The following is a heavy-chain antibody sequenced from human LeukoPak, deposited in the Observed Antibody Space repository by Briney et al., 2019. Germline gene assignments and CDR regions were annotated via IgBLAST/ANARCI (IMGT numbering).Heavy chain of an antibody. Sequence: GGSLRLSCTASGFTFGDYAMSWFRQAPGKGLGWVGFIRNKAYGGTTEYAASVKGRFTISRDDSKSIAYLQMNSLKTEDTSVYYCTRGGSSSGWLTDYWGQGTLVTVSS. J-gene: IGHJ4*02. V-gene: IGHV3-49*03. CDR3: TRGGSSSGWLTDY. CDR1: GFTFGDYA. CDR2: IRNKAYGGTT. D-gene: IGHD6-19*01.